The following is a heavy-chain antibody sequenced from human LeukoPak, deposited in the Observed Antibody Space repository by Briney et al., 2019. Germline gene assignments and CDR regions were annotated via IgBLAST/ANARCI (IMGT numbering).Heavy chain of an antibody. CDR2: IYHSGST. CDR1: GYSISSGYY. Sequence: SETLSLTCTVSGYSISSGYYWGWIRQPPGKGLEWIGSIYHSGSTYYSPSLKSRVTISVDTSKNQFSLKLSSVTAADTAVYYCARGEYSSSSGSNWGQGTLVTVSS. CDR3: ARGEYSSSSGSN. D-gene: IGHD6-6*01. J-gene: IGHJ4*02. V-gene: IGHV4-38-2*02.